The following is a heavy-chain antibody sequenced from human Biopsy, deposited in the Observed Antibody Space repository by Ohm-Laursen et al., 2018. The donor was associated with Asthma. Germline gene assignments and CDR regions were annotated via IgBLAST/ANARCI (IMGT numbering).Heavy chain of an antibody. CDR1: GFTVSRDN. CDR2: IYSGGTS. D-gene: IGHD3-22*01. V-gene: IGHV3-53*01. CDR3: ARGDSSNWSHYYFDY. Sequence: LSLTCAASGFTVSRDNMFWVRQAPGKGLEWVSVIYSGGTSHTADSVRGRFTISRDYPKNTLYLQMHSLRAEDTAVYYCARGDSSNWSHYYFDYWGQGTLVTVSS. J-gene: IGHJ4*02.